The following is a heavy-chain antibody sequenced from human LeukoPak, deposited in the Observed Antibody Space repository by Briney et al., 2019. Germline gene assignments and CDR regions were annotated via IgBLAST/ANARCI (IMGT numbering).Heavy chain of an antibody. CDR2: IYPRDGST. V-gene: IGHV1-46*01. CDR1: GYTFTSNY. D-gene: IGHD6-19*01. J-gene: IGHJ4*02. Sequence: ASVKVSCKASGYTFTSNYIHWVRQAPGQGLEWMGMIYPRDGSTSYAQKFQGRVTITRDTSASTAYMELSSLRSEDTAVYYCARDPDIAVAGTLDYWGQGTLVTVSS. CDR3: ARDPDIAVAGTLDY.